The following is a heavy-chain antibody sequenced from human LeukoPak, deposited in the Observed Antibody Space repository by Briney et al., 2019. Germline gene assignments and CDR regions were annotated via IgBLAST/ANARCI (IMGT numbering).Heavy chain of an antibody. V-gene: IGHV3-23*01. D-gene: IGHD6-19*01. CDR3: VNRPRPDITVAHTVEN. Sequence: GGSLRLSCAASGFIFSNYAMSWVRQVPGGGREWVSTISSRGDSTYVADSVKGRFTISRDNSKNSLYQQMNTVRAEDTAVYYCVNRPRPDITVAHTVENWGQGTLVTVSS. J-gene: IGHJ4*02. CDR2: ISSRGDST. CDR1: GFIFSNYA.